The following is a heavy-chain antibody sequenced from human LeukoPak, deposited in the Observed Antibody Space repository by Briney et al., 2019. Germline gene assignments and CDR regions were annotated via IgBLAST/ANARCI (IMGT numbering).Heavy chain of an antibody. J-gene: IGHJ3*02. CDR1: GFTFSSYS. CDR2: ISSSSSYI. CDR3: ARSRTYYYDSSGYDGGAFDI. V-gene: IGHV3-21*01. Sequence: GGSLRLSCAASGFTFSSYSMNWVRQAPGKGLEWVSSISSSSSYIYYADSVKGRFTISRDNAKNSLYLQMNSLRAEDTAVYYCARSRTYYYDSSGYDGGAFDIWGQGTMVTVSS. D-gene: IGHD3-22*01.